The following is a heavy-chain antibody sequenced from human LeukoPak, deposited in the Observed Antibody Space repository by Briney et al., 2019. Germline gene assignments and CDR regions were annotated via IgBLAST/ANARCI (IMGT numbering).Heavy chain of an antibody. CDR2: ISSSSSTI. Sequence: GGSLRLSCAASGFIFSSYSMNWVRQAPGKGLEWVSYISSSSSTIYYADSVKGRFTISRDNAKNSLYLQMNSLRAEDTAVYYCARDPLKTHYYGSGSFGYWGQGTLVTVSS. J-gene: IGHJ4*02. CDR3: ARDPLKTHYYGSGSFGY. V-gene: IGHV3-48*01. CDR1: GFIFSSYS. D-gene: IGHD3-10*01.